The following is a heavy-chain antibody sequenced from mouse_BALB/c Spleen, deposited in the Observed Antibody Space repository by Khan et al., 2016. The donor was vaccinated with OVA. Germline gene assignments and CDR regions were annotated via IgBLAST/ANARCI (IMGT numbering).Heavy chain of an antibody. Sequence: EVKLEVSGPGLVKPSQSLSLTCTVTGYSITSGYAWNWIRQFPGNKLEWMGYISYSGVTSYTPSLKSRISITRDTSKNQFFLQLNSVTTEDTATYYCARGNYYGYYFDYWGQGITLTVSS. D-gene: IGHD1-1*01. J-gene: IGHJ2*01. CDR1: GYSITSGYA. V-gene: IGHV3-2*02. CDR2: ISYSGVT. CDR3: ARGNYYGYYFDY.